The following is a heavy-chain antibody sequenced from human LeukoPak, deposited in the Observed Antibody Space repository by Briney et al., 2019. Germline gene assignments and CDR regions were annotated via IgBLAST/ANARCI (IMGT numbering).Heavy chain of an antibody. V-gene: IGHV1-46*01. CDR3: ARVRGYSNRGGFDP. CDR2: INPSGGST. CDR1: GYTFSNYY. D-gene: IGHD6-13*01. Sequence: ASVKVSCKASGYTFSNYYMNWVRRAPGQGLEWMGIINPSGGSTSYAQKFEGRVTMTRDTSTSTVYMELSSLKSEDTAVYYCARVRGYSNRGGFDPWGQGTLVTVSS. J-gene: IGHJ5*02.